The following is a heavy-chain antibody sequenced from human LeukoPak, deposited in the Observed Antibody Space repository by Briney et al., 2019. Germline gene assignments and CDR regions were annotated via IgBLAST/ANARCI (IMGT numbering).Heavy chain of an antibody. D-gene: IGHD3-10*02. V-gene: IGHV3-9*01. J-gene: IGHJ6*04. Sequence: GGSLRLSCAASGFTFDDYAMHWVRQAPGKGLEWVSSISWNSGSIGYADSVKGRFTISRDNAKNSLYLQMNSLRAEDTAVYYCAELGITMIGGVWGKGTTVTISS. CDR2: ISWNSGSI. CDR3: AELGITMIGGV. CDR1: GFTFDDYA.